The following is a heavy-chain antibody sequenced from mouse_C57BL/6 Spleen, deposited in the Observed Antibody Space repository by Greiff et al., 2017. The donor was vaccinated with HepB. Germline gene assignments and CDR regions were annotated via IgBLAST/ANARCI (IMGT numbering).Heavy chain of an antibody. CDR1: GFSLTSYG. V-gene: IGHV2-6-1*01. D-gene: IGHD2-3*01. CDR2: IWSDGST. CDR3: ARHEGFYDGYPYAMDY. J-gene: IGHJ4*01. Sequence: QVQLKESGPGLVAPSQSLSITCTVSGFSLTSYGVHWVRQPPGKGLEWLVVIWSDGSTTYNSALKSRLSISKDNSKSQVFLKMNSLQTDDTAMYYCARHEGFYDGYPYAMDYWGQGTSVTVSS.